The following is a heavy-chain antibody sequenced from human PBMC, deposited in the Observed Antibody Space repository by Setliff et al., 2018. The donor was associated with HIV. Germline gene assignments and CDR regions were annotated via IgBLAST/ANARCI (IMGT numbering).Heavy chain of an antibody. J-gene: IGHJ3*02. CDR3: AKGPNFEDAFDI. CDR2: LIPIVHIT. D-gene: IGHD2-8*01. V-gene: IGHV1-69*10. CDR1: GGTFSNYA. Sequence: GASVKVSCKASGGTFSNYAFSWVRQAPGQGLEWMGGLIPIVHITKSTQKFRDRVTFTADESTKTAQMELSGLTFEDTAVYYCAKGPNFEDAFDIWGQGTVVTVSS.